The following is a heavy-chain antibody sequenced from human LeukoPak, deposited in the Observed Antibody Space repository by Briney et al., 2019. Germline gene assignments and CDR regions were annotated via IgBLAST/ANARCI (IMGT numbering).Heavy chain of an antibody. Sequence: QSGGSLRLSCAASGFTFSSYAMSWVRQAPGKGLEWVSAISGSGGSTYYADSVKGRFTISRDNSKNTLYLQMNSLRAEDTAVYYCAKGLVPAMVGWGFDYWGQGTLVTVSS. J-gene: IGHJ4*02. CDR3: AKGLVPAMVGWGFDY. V-gene: IGHV3-23*01. CDR2: ISGSGGST. D-gene: IGHD5-18*01. CDR1: GFTFSSYA.